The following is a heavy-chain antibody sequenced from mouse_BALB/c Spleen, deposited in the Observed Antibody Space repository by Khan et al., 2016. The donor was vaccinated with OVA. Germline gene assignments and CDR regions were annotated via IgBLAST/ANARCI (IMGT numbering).Heavy chain of an antibody. V-gene: IGHV1-76*01. CDR3: AREEDLYYFDY. Sequence: QMQLEESGAELVRPGASVKLSCKTSGYIFISYWIHWVKQRSGQGLEWIARIYTGTDNVYYNYKYKDTPTLTADKSSSTSYMQLSSLKSEDSAVYFCAREEDLYYFDYWGQGTTLTVSS. J-gene: IGHJ2*01. CDR2: IYTGTDNV. CDR1: GYIFISYW.